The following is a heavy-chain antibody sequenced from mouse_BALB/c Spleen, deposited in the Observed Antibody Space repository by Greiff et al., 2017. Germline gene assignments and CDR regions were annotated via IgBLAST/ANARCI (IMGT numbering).Heavy chain of an antibody. CDR2: INPSNGGT. CDR3: ARHWYGSSWYAMDY. Sequence: QVQLQQPGAELVKPGASVKLSCKASGYTFTSYYMYWVKQRPGQGLEWIGGINPSNGGTNFNEKFKSKATLTVDKSSSTAYMQLSSLTSEDSAVYYCARHWYGSSWYAMDYWGQGTSVTVSS. CDR1: GYTFTSYY. V-gene: IGHV1S81*02. D-gene: IGHD1-1*01. J-gene: IGHJ4*01.